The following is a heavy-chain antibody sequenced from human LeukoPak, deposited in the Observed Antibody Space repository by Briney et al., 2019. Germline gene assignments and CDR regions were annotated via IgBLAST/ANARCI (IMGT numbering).Heavy chain of an antibody. CDR3: ARGVDWNYCMGGGNWFDP. CDR2: IYYSGST. V-gene: IGHV4-39*07. CDR1: GGSISSSSYY. D-gene: IGHD1-7*01. Sequence: SETLSLTCTVSGGSISSSSYYWGWIRQPPGKGLEWIGSIYYSGSTYYNPSLKSRVTISVDTSKNQFSLKLSSVTAADTAVYYCARGVDWNYCMGGGNWFDPWGQGTLVTVSS. J-gene: IGHJ5*02.